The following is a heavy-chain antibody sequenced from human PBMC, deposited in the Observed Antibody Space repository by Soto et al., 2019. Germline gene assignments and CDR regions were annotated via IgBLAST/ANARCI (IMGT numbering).Heavy chain of an antibody. CDR3: ASAIAARGYDAFDI. CDR1: GYSFTSYW. D-gene: IGHD6-6*01. J-gene: IGHJ3*02. Sequence: XDSLTISLKGSGYSFTSYWISLVRQMPGKGLEWMGRIDPSDSYTNYSPSFQGHVTISADKSISTAYLQWSSLKASDTAMYYCASAIAARGYDAFDIWGQGTMVTVSS. V-gene: IGHV5-10-1*01. CDR2: IDPSDSYT.